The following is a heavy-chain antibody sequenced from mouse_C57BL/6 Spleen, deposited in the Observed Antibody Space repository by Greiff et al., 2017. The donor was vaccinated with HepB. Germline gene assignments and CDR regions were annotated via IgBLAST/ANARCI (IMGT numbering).Heavy chain of an antibody. Sequence: VKLMESGPELVKPGASVKISCKASGYAFSSSWMNWVKQRPGKGLEWIGRIYPGDGDTNYNGKFKGKATLTADKSSSTAYMQLSSLTSEDSAVYFCANDHWYFDVWGTGTTVTVSS. CDR2: IYPGDGDT. CDR1: GYAFSSSW. J-gene: IGHJ1*03. D-gene: IGHD2-3*01. V-gene: IGHV1-82*01. CDR3: ANDHWYFDV.